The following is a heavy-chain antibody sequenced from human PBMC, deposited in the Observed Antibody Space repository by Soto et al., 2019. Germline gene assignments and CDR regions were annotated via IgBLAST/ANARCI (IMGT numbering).Heavy chain of an antibody. D-gene: IGHD3-3*01. V-gene: IGHV6-1*01. Sequence: KQSQTLSLTCAISGDSVSSNSAAWNWIRQSPSRGLEWLGRTYYRSKWYNDYAVSVKSRITINPDTSKNQFSLQLNSVTPEDTAVYYCARDRVGDFWSGYYEWHYYFDYWGQGTLVTVSS. CDR3: ARDRVGDFWSGYYEWHYYFDY. CDR1: GDSVSSNSAA. J-gene: IGHJ4*02. CDR2: TYYRSKWYN.